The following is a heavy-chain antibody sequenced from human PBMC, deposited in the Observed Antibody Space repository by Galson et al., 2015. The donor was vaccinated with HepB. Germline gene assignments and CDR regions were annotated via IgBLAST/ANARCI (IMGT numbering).Heavy chain of an antibody. CDR3: ARYSSSLYSYAMDV. J-gene: IGHJ6*02. D-gene: IGHD6-6*01. Sequence: SVKVSCKASGYTFTNYGFSWVRQAPGQGLEWMGWISVYNDNTDYPQKFQGRVTMTTDTSTRTAYMELRSLRYDDTAMYYCARYSSSLYSYAMDVWGQGTTVTVSS. V-gene: IGHV1-18*01. CDR2: ISVYNDNT. CDR1: GYTFTNYG.